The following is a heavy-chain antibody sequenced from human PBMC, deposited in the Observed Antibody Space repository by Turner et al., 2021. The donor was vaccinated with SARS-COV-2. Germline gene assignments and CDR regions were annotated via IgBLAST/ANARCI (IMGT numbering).Heavy chain of an antibody. CDR3: ARGEWYHSSSGSHYRLRAKFYFDF. Sequence: QVQLQQWGAVLLKPSESLSLTCAVPGGSFSVYYWSWIRQPPGKGLEWIGEIIHSGSANYSPCLKSRATISVETAKNQFSLNLTRVTDADTAGYDGARGEWYHSSSGSHYRLRAKFYFDFWGQGALVTVSS. CDR1: GGSFSVYY. J-gene: IGHJ4*02. V-gene: IGHV4-34*01. CDR2: IIHSGSA. D-gene: IGHD3-10*01.